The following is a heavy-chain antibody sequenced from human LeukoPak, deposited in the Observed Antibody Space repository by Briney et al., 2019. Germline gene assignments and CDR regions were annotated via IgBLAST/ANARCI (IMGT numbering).Heavy chain of an antibody. Sequence: SETLSLTCAVYGGSFSGYYWSWIRQPPGKGLEWIGEINHSGSTNYNPSLKSRVTISVDTSKNQFSLKLSSVTAADTAVYYCAGGLGQLWLSWFDPWGQGTLVTVSS. J-gene: IGHJ5*02. V-gene: IGHV4-34*01. CDR3: AGGLGQLWLSWFDP. CDR1: GGSFSGYY. D-gene: IGHD5-18*01. CDR2: INHSGST.